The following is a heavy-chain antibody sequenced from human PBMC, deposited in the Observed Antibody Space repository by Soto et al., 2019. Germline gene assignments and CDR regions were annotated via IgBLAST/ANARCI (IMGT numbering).Heavy chain of an antibody. D-gene: IGHD2-2*02. CDR3: ATLVPAPIKLYPRLGWFDP. Sequence: SVKVSCKASGGTFNSDTITWVRQAPGQGLEWMGGIIPISDTAHYAQSFQGRVTITADESTSTVYMELSSLRSEDAAVYYCATLVPAPIKLYPRLGWFDPWGQGTLVTVSS. J-gene: IGHJ5*02. CDR1: GGTFNSDT. V-gene: IGHV1-69*13. CDR2: IIPISDTA.